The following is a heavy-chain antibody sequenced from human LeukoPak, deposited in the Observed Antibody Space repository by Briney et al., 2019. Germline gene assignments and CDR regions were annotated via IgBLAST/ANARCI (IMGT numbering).Heavy chain of an antibody. Sequence: PGGSLRLSCAPSGFIFSRYSMNWVRQAPGKGLEWVASMSVGSGLIHYAESVRGRFTVSRDNAKNSLYLQMKSLRADDTAVYFCAREFEGTASGAGYWGQGTLVTVSS. J-gene: IGHJ4*02. V-gene: IGHV3-21*01. CDR1: GFIFSRYS. D-gene: IGHD3-16*01. CDR3: AREFEGTASGAGY. CDR2: MSVGSGLI.